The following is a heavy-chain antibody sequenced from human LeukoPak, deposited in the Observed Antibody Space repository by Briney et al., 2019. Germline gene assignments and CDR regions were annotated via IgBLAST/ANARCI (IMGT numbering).Heavy chain of an antibody. D-gene: IGHD3/OR15-3a*01. Sequence: SETLSLTCTVSGGSISTSSYYWGWIRQPPGKGLEWIGSIYYSGSTYYNPSLKSRVTISVDTSKNQFSLKLSSVTAADTAVYYCARAARDWLSPNWFDPWGQGTLVTVSS. V-gene: IGHV4-39*07. CDR1: GGSISTSSYY. CDR2: IYYSGST. J-gene: IGHJ5*02. CDR3: ARAARDWLSPNWFDP.